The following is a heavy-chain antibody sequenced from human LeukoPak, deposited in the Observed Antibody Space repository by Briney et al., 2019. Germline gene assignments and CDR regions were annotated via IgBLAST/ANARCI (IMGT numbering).Heavy chain of an antibody. D-gene: IGHD5-18*01. CDR1: GGAFSSYA. V-gene: IGHV1-69*04. CDR2: IIPILGIA. Sequence: GASVKVSCKASGGAFSSYAISWVRQAPGQGLECMGRIIPILGIANYAQKFQGRVTITADKSTSTAYMELSSLRSEDTAAYYCAGDTDGYSYGTNFDYWGQGTLVTVSS. CDR3: AGDTDGYSYGTNFDY. J-gene: IGHJ4*02.